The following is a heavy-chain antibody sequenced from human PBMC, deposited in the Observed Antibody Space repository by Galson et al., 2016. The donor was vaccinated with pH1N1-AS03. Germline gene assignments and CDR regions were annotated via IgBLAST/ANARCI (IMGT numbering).Heavy chain of an antibody. D-gene: IGHD2-21*02. J-gene: IGHJ6*03. V-gene: IGHV3-7*03. Sequence: SLRLSCAASGFTFKSYWMSWVRQAPGKGLEWVANINQDENEKYCVDSVKGRFTISRDNAKNSLYLEMNSLIAEDTALYYCARESTGTEHIVVVTGRYGYYYMDVWGKGATVTVSS. CDR2: INQDENEK. CDR1: GFTFKSYW. CDR3: ARESTGTEHIVVVTGRYGYYYMDV.